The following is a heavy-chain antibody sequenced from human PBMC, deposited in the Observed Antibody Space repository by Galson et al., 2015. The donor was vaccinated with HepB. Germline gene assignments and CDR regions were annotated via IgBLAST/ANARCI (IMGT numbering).Heavy chain of an antibody. D-gene: IGHD5-12*01. CDR1: GFTFGDYT. CDR3: TGDRKGGYGPFDY. CDR2: IRSKAYGGTT. V-gene: IGHV3-49*03. J-gene: IGHJ4*02. Sequence: SLRLSCAASGFTFGDYTMSWFRQAPGKGLEWVGSIRSKAYGGTTEYVASVKRRFTIARHDSKRIAYLQINSLTTEGTAVYYCTGDRKGGYGPFDYWGQGTLVTVSS.